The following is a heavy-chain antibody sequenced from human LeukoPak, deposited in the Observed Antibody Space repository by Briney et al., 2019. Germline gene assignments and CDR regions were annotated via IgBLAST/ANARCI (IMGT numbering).Heavy chain of an antibody. V-gene: IGHV3-74*01. CDR1: EFTFSSYW. D-gene: IGHD1-26*01. J-gene: IGHJ4*02. CDR2: INGDGSST. Sequence: GGSLRLSCAASEFTFSSYWMHLVRQAPGKGLVWVSRINGDGSSTTYADSVKGRFTISRDNAKNTLYLQMNSLRAEDTAVYYCARGYSGTYRSDYWGQGILVTVSS. CDR3: ARGYSGTYRSDY.